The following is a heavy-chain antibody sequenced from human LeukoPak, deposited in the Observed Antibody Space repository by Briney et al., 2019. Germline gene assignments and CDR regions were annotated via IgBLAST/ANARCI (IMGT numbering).Heavy chain of an antibody. CDR2: IIPIFGTA. CDR1: GGTFSSYA. D-gene: IGHD1-14*01. Sequence: SVKVSCKAPGGTFSSYAISWVRQAPGQGREWMGRIIPIFGTANYAQKFQGRVTITTDESTSTAYMELSSLRSEDTAVYYCARVVGGPTGNNWFDPWGQGTLVTVSS. J-gene: IGHJ5*02. CDR3: ARVVGGPTGNNWFDP. V-gene: IGHV1-69*05.